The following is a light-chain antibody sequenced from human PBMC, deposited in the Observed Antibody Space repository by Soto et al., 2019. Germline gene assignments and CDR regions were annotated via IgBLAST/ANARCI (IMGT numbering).Light chain of an antibody. V-gene: IGKV3-11*01. J-gene: IGKJ3*01. CDR2: DAS. CDR3: QQRGT. Sequence: EIVLTQSPATLSLSPGERATLSCRASQSVSSYLAWYQQKPGQAPRLLIYDASTRATGIPARFSGSGSGTDFTLTIRSLEPEDFAVYYCQQRGTFGPGTKVDIK. CDR1: QSVSSY.